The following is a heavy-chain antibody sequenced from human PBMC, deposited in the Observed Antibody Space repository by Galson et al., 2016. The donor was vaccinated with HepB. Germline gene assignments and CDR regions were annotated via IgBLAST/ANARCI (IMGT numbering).Heavy chain of an antibody. D-gene: IGHD1-26*01. CDR3: ARDSIRVGAPPDIDY. V-gene: IGHV3-21*01. CDR1: GFIFSDYS. J-gene: IGHJ4*02. CDR2: ISISTNYI. Sequence: SLRLSCAASGFIFSDYSMNWVRQAPGKGLEWVSSISISTNYIYYADSVKGRFTISRDNAKNSLYLQMNSLRAEDTAVYYCARDSIRVGAPPDIDYWGQGTLVTVSS.